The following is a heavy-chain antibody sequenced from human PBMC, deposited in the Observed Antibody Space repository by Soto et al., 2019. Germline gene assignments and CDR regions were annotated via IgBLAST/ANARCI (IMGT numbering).Heavy chain of an antibody. V-gene: IGHV3-30*18. CDR1: XFTFSSYG. CDR2: ISYDGSNK. Sequence: SLRLSCAVSXFTFSSYGIHWVSQAPGKGLEGVAVISYDGSNKYYVDSVKARFTISRGNSKSTLYLQMNSLRAEDTGVYYCAKLVSFLGYCTNGVCAFDYRGQGTLVTGSS. J-gene: IGHJ4*02. D-gene: IGHD2-8*01. CDR3: AKLVSFLGYCTNGVCAFDY.